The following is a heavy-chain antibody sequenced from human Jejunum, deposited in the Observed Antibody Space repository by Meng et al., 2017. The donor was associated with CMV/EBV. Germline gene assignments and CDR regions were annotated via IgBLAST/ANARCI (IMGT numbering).Heavy chain of an antibody. Sequence: SFVASGLTVESNYLSWVRQAPGKGLEWISVIYSAGNAHYADSEKGRFTISRDTSKNTVYLQLNSLRPEDTAVYYCVRGGLKGFDPWGQGTLVTVSS. CDR2: IYSAGNA. J-gene: IGHJ5*02. CDR1: GLTVESNY. CDR3: VRGGLKGFDP. D-gene: IGHD3-16*01. V-gene: IGHV3-66*02.